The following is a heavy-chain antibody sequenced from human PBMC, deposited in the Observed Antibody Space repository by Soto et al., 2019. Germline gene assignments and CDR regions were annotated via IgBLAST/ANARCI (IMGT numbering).Heavy chain of an antibody. Sequence: SLRLSCAASGFTFSSYGMHWVRQAPGKGLEWVAVIWYDGSNKYYADSVKGRFTISRDNSKNTLYLQMNSLRAEDTAVYYCARGHLYYGSENMDVWGQGTTVTVSS. V-gene: IGHV3-33*01. CDR2: IWYDGSNK. D-gene: IGHD3-10*01. CDR1: GFTFSSYG. J-gene: IGHJ6*02. CDR3: ARGHLYYGSENMDV.